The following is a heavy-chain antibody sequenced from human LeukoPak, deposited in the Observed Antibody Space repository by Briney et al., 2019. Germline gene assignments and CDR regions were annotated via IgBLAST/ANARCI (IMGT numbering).Heavy chain of an antibody. V-gene: IGHV3-23*01. CDR3: AKDLAVVPAASDAFDI. J-gene: IGHJ3*02. CDR1: GFTFRTYA. D-gene: IGHD2-2*01. CDR2: ISGSSGSA. Sequence: GGSLRLSCAASGFTFRTYAMTWVRQAPGKGLEWVSSISGSSGSAYYADSVKGRFISSRDNSKNTVYLQMNSLRPEDTAIYYCAKDLAVVPAASDAFDIWGQGTMVSVSS.